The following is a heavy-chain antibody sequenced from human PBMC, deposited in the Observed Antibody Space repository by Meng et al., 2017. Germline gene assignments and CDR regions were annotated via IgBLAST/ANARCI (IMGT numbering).Heavy chain of an antibody. CDR3: AKDRRFTMVRGVIISEEDY. J-gene: IGHJ4*02. CDR1: GFTFSSYA. D-gene: IGHD3-10*01. CDR2: ISGSGGST. Sequence: GASLKISCAASGFTFSSYAMSWVRQAPGKGLEWVSAISGSGGSTYYADSVKGRFTISRDNSKNTLYLQMNSLRAEDTAVYYCAKDRRFTMVRGVIISEEDYWGQGTLVTVSS. V-gene: IGHV3-23*01.